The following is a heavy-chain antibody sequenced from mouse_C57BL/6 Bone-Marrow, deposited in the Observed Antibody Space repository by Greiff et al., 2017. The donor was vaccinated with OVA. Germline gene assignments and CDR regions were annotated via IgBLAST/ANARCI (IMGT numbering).Heavy chain of an antibody. J-gene: IGHJ3*01. CDR3: ARDLPYSNYPAWFAY. CDR2: ISYDGSN. D-gene: IGHD2-5*01. V-gene: IGHV3-6*01. CDR1: GYSITSGYY. Sequence: EVQVVESGPGLVKPSQSLSLTCSVTGYSITSGYYWNWIRQFPGNKLEWMGYISYDGSNNYNPSLKNRISITRDTSKNQFFLKLNSVTTEDTATYYCARDLPYSNYPAWFAYWGQGTLVTVSA.